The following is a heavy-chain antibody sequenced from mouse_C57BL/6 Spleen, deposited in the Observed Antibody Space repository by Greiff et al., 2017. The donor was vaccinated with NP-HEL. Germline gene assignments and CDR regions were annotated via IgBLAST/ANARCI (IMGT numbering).Heavy chain of an antibody. D-gene: IGHD6-1*01. J-gene: IGHJ2*01. Sequence: EVKVVESEGGLVQPGSSMKLSCTASGFTFSDYYMAWVRQVPEKGLEWVANINYDGSSTYYLDSLKSRFIISRDNAKNILYLQMSSLKSEDTATYYCARANPLDYWGQGTTLTVSS. CDR2: INYDGSST. CDR3: ARANPLDY. V-gene: IGHV5-16*01. CDR1: GFTFSDYY.